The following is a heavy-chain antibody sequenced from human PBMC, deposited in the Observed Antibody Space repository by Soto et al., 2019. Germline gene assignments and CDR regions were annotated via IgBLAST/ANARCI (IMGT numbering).Heavy chain of an antibody. Sequence: ASVKVSCKASGYTFTSYYMHWVRQAPGQGLEWMGIINPSGGSTSYAQKFQGRVTMTRDTSTSTVYMELSSLRSEDTAVYYCAGRCDGTNCLAHFDYWGQGTLVTV. V-gene: IGHV1-46*01. CDR1: GYTFTSYY. J-gene: IGHJ4*02. CDR2: INPSGGST. D-gene: IGHD2-2*01. CDR3: AGRCDGTNCLAHFDY.